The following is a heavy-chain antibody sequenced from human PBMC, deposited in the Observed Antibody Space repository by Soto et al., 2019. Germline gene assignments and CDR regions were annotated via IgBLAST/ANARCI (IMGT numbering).Heavy chain of an antibody. D-gene: IGHD2-15*01. J-gene: IGHJ6*02. CDR1: GYSISSGYY. V-gene: IGHV4-38-2*01. CDR2: IYHSGST. CDR3: AREVRGDCSGGSCYSRVGGYYYYGMDV. Sequence: SETLSLTCAVSGYSISSGYYWGWIRQPPGKGLEWIGSIYHSGSTYYNPSLKSRVTISVDTSKNQFSLKLSSVTAADTAVYYCAREVRGDCSGGSCYSRVGGYYYYGMDVWGQGTTVTDSS.